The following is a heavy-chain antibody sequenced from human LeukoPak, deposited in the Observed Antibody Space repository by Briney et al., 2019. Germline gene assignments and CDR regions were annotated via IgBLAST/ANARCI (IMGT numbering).Heavy chain of an antibody. CDR3: ARGRVRGVLYYYYYYMDV. Sequence: ASVEVSCKASGYTFTGYYMHWVRQAPGQGLEWMGWINPNSGGTNYAQKFQGRVTMTRDTSISTAYMELSRLRSDDTAVYYCARGRVRGVLYYYYYYMDVWGKGTTVTISS. V-gene: IGHV1-2*02. CDR2: INPNSGGT. J-gene: IGHJ6*03. CDR1: GYTFTGYY. D-gene: IGHD3-10*01.